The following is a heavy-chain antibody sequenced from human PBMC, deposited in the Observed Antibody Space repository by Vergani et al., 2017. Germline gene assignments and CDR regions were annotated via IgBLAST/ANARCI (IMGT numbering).Heavy chain of an antibody. CDR1: GFTFSSYE. CDR3: AKDLDNGGATPYY. Sequence: QVQLVESGGGLVQPGGSLRLSCAASGFTFSSYEMNWVRQAPGKGLEWVAVISYDGSNKYYADSVKGRFTISRDNSKNTLYLQMSSLRAEDTAVYYCAKDLDNGGATPYYWGQGTLVTVSS. D-gene: IGHD1-26*01. V-gene: IGHV3-30*18. J-gene: IGHJ4*02. CDR2: ISYDGSNK.